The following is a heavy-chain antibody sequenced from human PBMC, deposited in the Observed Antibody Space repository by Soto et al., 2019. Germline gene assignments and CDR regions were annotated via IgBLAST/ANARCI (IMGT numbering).Heavy chain of an antibody. V-gene: IGHV4-39*01. CDR3: ASIRPRGEDPDY. CDR1: GGSISSSSYY. CDR2: IYYSGST. D-gene: IGHD3-3*01. J-gene: IGHJ4*02. Sequence: SETLSLTCTVSGGSISSSSYYWGWIRQPPGKGLEWIGSIYYSGSTYYNPSLKSRVTISVDTSKNQFSLKLSSVTAADTAVYYCASIRPRGEDPDYWGQGTLVTVSS.